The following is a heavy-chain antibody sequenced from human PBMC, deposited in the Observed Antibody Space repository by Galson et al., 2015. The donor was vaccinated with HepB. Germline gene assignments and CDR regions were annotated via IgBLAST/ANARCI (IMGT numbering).Heavy chain of an antibody. D-gene: IGHD2-2*01. J-gene: IGHJ4*02. Sequence: SVKVSCKASGYTFTSYAMHWVRHAPGQRLEWMGWINAGNGNTKYSQKFQGRVTITRDTSASTAYMELSSLRSEDTAVYYCARAVVPARLRFDYWGQGTLVTVSS. CDR1: GYTFTSYA. CDR2: INAGNGNT. CDR3: ARAVVPARLRFDY. V-gene: IGHV1-3*01.